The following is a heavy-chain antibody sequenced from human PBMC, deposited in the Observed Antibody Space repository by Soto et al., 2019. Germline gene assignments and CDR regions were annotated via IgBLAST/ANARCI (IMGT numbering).Heavy chain of an antibody. V-gene: IGHV5-51*01. D-gene: IGHD5-12*01. Sequence: GESLKISCKGSGYSFTSYWIGWVRQMPGKGLEWMGIICPGDSDTRYSPSFQGQVTIAADKSVSTAYLQWSSLKASDTAMYYCARRRDGYNYLAFNIWGQGTKVTVSS. CDR3: ARRRDGYNYLAFNI. CDR1: GYSFTSYW. J-gene: IGHJ3*02. CDR2: ICPGDSDT.